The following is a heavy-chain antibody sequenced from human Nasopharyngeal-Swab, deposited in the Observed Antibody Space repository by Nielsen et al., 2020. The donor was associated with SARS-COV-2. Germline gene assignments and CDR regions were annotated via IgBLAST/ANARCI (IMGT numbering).Heavy chain of an antibody. V-gene: IGHV4-31*03. CDR2: IYYSGST. Sequence: SETLSLTCTVSGGSISSGGYYWSWIRQHPGKGLEWIGYIYYSGSTYYNPSLKSRVTISVDTSKNQFSLKLSSVTAADTAVYYCARVGYYYGSGGVPHWGQGTLVTVSS. CDR3: ARVGYYYGSGGVPH. D-gene: IGHD3-10*01. J-gene: IGHJ4*02. CDR1: GGSISSGGYY.